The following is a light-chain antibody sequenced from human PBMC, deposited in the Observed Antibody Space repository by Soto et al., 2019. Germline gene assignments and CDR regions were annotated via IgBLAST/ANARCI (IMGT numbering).Light chain of an antibody. CDR3: QKYNSAPKT. CDR1: QGISNY. CDR2: AAS. J-gene: IGKJ5*01. Sequence: DIQMTQSPSSLSASVGDRVTITCRASQGISNYLAWYQQKPGKVPKLLIYAASTLQSGVPSRFSGSGSGTDFTPTISSLQPEDVATYYCQKYNSAPKTSGQGTRREIK. V-gene: IGKV1-27*01.